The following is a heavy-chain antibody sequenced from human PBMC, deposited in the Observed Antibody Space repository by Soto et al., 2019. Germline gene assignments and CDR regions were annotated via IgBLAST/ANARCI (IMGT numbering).Heavy chain of an antibody. CDR3: ASGIVGDFYYYYGMDV. D-gene: IGHD1-26*01. V-gene: IGHV3-21*01. Sequence: RLSCAASGFTFSSYSMNWVRQAPGKGLEWVSSISSSSSYIYYADSVKGRFTISRDNAKNSLYLQMNSLRAEDTAVYYCASGIVGDFYYYYGMDVWGQGTTVTVSS. CDR1: GFTFSSYS. J-gene: IGHJ6*02. CDR2: ISSSSSYI.